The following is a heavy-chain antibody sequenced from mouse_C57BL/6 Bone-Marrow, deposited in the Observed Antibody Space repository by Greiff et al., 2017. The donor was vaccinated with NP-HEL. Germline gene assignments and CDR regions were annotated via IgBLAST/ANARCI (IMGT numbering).Heavy chain of an antibody. CDR3: AREATVVAPDY. V-gene: IGHV1-76*01. D-gene: IGHD1-1*01. CDR1: GYTFTDYY. CDR2: IYPGSGNT. J-gene: IGHJ2*01. Sequence: QVQLQQSGAELVRPGASVKLSCKASGYTFTDYYINWVKQRPGQGLEWIARIYPGSGNTYYNEKFKGKATLTAEKSSSTAYMQLSSLTSEDSAVYFCAREATVVAPDYWGQGTTLTVSS.